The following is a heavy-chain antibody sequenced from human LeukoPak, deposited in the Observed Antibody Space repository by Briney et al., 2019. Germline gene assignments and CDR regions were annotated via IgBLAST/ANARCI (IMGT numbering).Heavy chain of an antibody. CDR3: ARGPNTYYDFWSGYYPRQDAFDI. CDR1: GYTFTSYD. Sequence: WASVKVSCTASGYTFTSYDINWVRQATGQGLEWMGWMNPNSGNTGYAQKFQGRVTMTRNTSISTAYMELSSLRFEDTAVYYCARGPNTYYDFWSGYYPRQDAFDIWGQGTMVTVSS. D-gene: IGHD3-3*01. CDR2: MNPNSGNT. J-gene: IGHJ3*02. V-gene: IGHV1-8*01.